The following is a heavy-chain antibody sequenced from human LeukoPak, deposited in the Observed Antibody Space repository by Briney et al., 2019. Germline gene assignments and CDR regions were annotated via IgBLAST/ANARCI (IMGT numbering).Heavy chain of an antibody. CDR2: IYPGDSDT. D-gene: IGHD6-13*01. V-gene: IGHV5-51*01. Sequence: GESLKISCKASGYSFSTYWIAWVRQMPGKGLEWMGIIYPGDSDTRYSPSFQGQVTISADKSISTAYLQWSSLKASDTAMFYCTRLSAGYFDYWGQGTLVTVSS. CDR3: TRLSAGYFDY. CDR1: GYSFSTYW. J-gene: IGHJ4*02.